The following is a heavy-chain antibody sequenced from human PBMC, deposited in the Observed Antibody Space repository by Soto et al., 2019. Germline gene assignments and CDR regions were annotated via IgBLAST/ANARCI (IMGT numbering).Heavy chain of an antibody. J-gene: IGHJ4*02. CDR3: VKDFHPPNTAMVREDLDY. V-gene: IGHV3-64D*06. Sequence: RGLSGSASGFTFSSYAMHWVRQAPGKGLEYVSAISSNGGSTYYADSVKGRFTISRDNSKNTLYLQMSSLRAEDTAVYYCVKDFHPPNTAMVREDLDYWGQGTLVTVSS. CDR2: ISSNGGST. CDR1: GFTFSSYA. D-gene: IGHD5-18*01.